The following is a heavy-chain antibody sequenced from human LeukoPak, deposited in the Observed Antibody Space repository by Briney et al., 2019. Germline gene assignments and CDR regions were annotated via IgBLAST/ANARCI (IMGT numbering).Heavy chain of an antibody. V-gene: IGHV4-59*12. D-gene: IGHD3-16*01. CDR1: GDSISSYY. CDR3: ARYDWGYYKYYGLDV. CDR2: IYYSGST. Sequence: LETLSLTCTVSGDSISSYYWSWIRQPPGRGLEWIGYIYYSGSTNYNPSLKSRVIMSADTSKNQLYLTLISVTAADTAVYYCARYDWGYYKYYGLDVWGQGTTVTVSS. J-gene: IGHJ6*02.